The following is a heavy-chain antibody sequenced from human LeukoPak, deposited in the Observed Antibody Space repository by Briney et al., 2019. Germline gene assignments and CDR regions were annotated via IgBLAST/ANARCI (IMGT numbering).Heavy chain of an antibody. Sequence: GASVKVSCKASGGTFSSYAISWVRQAPGQGLEWMGGIIPIFGTANYAQKFQGRVTITADESTSTAYMELSSLRSEDTAVYYCARPPGYCSGGSCYQTPYYYYYYGMDVWGQGTTVTVSS. J-gene: IGHJ6*02. D-gene: IGHD2-15*01. CDR2: IIPIFGTA. CDR3: ARPPGYCSGGSCYQTPYYYYYYGMDV. V-gene: IGHV1-69*13. CDR1: GGTFSSYA.